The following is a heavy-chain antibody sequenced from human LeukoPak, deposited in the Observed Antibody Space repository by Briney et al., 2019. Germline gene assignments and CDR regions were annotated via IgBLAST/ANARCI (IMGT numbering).Heavy chain of an antibody. Sequence: GGSLRLSCAASGFTFSSYGMHWVRQAPGKGLEGVAVIWYDGSNKYYADSVKGRFTISRDNSKNTLYLQMNSLRAEDTAVYYCASGRLLWFGESYYFDYWGQGTLVTVSS. CDR3: ASGRLLWFGESYYFDY. V-gene: IGHV3-33*01. CDR1: GFTFSSYG. J-gene: IGHJ4*02. CDR2: IWYDGSNK. D-gene: IGHD3-10*01.